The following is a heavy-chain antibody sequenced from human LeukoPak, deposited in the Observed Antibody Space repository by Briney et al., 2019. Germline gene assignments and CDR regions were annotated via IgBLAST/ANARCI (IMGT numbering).Heavy chain of an antibody. Sequence: GGSLRLSCAASGFTFSSSAMSWVRQAPGKGLEWVSAISNNGGYTYYADSVQGRFTISRDNSKSTLCLQMNSLRAEDTAMYYCARESGSSGYFDYFDYWGQGTLVTVSS. CDR2: ISNNGGYT. CDR1: GFTFSSSA. J-gene: IGHJ4*02. D-gene: IGHD3-22*01. V-gene: IGHV3-23*01. CDR3: ARESGSSGYFDYFDY.